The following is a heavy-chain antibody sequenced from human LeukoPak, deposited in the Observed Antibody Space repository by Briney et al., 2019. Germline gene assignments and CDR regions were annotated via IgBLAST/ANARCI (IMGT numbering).Heavy chain of an antibody. J-gene: IGHJ4*02. CDR1: GGSFSGYY. V-gene: IGHV4-34*01. CDR2: INHSGST. CDR3: ARAGPDYDFWSGPTPYYFDY. Sequence: SETLSLTCAVYGGSFSGYYWSWIRQPPGKGLEWIGEINHSGSTNYNPSLKSRVTISVDTSKNQFSLKLSSVTAADTAVYYCARAGPDYDFWSGPTPYYFDYWGQGTLVTASS. D-gene: IGHD3-3*01.